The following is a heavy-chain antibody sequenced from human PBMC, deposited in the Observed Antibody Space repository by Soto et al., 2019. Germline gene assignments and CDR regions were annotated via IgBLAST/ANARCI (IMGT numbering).Heavy chain of an antibody. J-gene: IGHJ4*02. Sequence: QRQLQESGPGLVKPSETLSLTCTVSGGSIRSSLYYWGWIRQPPGKGLEWIGSIYYIGTTYYNPSLKIRVTISVDTSKNHFSLRLSSVTAADTAVYYCARSRSGSWYYFDHWGQGTLVTVSS. D-gene: IGHD6-13*01. CDR3: ARSRSGSWYYFDH. V-gene: IGHV4-39*02. CDR2: IYYIGTT. CDR1: GGSIRSSLYY.